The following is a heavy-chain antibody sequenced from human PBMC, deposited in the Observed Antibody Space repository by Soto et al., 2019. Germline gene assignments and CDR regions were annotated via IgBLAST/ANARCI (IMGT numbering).Heavy chain of an antibody. CDR1: GFTLSGYA. V-gene: IGHV3-64*01. D-gene: IGHD6-13*01. Sequence: EVQLAESGGGLAQPGGSLRLSCAASGFTLSGYAMDWVRQAPGKGLEYVSGISSNGVGTYYANSVQGRFTISRDNSKKTVYLQIGSLRPEDIDVYYCARRAGPDFYYMYVWGKGTTVTVS. J-gene: IGHJ6*03. CDR2: ISSNGVGT. CDR3: ARRAGPDFYYMYV.